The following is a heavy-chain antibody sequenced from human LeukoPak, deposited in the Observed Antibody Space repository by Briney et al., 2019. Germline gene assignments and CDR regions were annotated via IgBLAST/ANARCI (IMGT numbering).Heavy chain of an antibody. CDR2: ISSSSNTI. V-gene: IGHV3-48*04. Sequence: PGGSLRLSCAASGFTFSSYSMNWVRQAPGKGLEWVSYISSSSNTIYYADSVKGRFTISRDNAKNSLYLQMNSLRAEDTAVYYCARDRIWGYDILTGSGALDYWGQGTLVTVSS. CDR1: GFTFSSYS. J-gene: IGHJ4*02. CDR3: ARDRIWGYDILTGSGALDY. D-gene: IGHD3-9*01.